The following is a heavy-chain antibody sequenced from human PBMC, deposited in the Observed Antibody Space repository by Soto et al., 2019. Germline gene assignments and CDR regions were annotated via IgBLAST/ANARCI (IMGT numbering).Heavy chain of an antibody. CDR1: GFTFNTYA. V-gene: IGHV3-23*01. J-gene: IGHJ4*02. Sequence: EVQLLESGGGLVQPGGSLRLSCAASGFTFNTYAMNWVRQAPGKGLEWGSAISASGGSTYYADSVKGRFTIARDNSKNTLYKQMNRMRAEDTAVYYCAKYLSWNSYYFDYWGQGTLVTVSS. D-gene: IGHD1-7*01. CDR2: ISASGGST. CDR3: AKYLSWNSYYFDY.